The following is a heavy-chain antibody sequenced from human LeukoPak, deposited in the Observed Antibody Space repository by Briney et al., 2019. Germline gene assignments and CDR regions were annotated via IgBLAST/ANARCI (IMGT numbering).Heavy chain of an antibody. D-gene: IGHD3-10*01. CDR3: ARYTPYYYGRPDYYYYGMDV. CDR1: GYTFTSYD. V-gene: IGHV1-8*01. CDR2: MNPNRGNT. Sequence: ASVKVSCKASGYTFTSYDINWVRQATGQGLEWMGWMNPNRGNTGYAQTFQGRVTMTRNTSISTAYMELSSLRSEDTAVYYCARYTPYYYGRPDYYYYGMDVWGQGTTVTVSS. J-gene: IGHJ6*02.